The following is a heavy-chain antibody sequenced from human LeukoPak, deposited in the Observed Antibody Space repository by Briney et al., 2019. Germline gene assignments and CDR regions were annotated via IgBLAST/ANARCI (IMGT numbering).Heavy chain of an antibody. Sequence: PGGSLRLSCAASGFTFSSYWMSWVRQAPGKGLEWVANIKQDGSEKYYVDSVKGRFTISRDNAKNSLYLQMNSLRAEDTAVYYCARGRAGGNYYGSGTYPLFYFDYWGRGTLVTVSS. V-gene: IGHV3-7*01. J-gene: IGHJ4*02. D-gene: IGHD3-10*01. CDR1: GFTFSSYW. CDR2: IKQDGSEK. CDR3: ARGRAGGNYYGSGTYPLFYFDY.